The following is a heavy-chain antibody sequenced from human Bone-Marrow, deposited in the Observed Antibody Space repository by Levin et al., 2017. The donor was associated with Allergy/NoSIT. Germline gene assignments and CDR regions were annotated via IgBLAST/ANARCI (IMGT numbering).Heavy chain of an antibody. D-gene: IGHD1-7*01. J-gene: IGHJ5*02. CDR2: ISSSGRYI. V-gene: IGHV3-21*01. CDR3: ARGEAGSTEA. CDR1: GFTFSSYT. Sequence: GSLRLSCATSGFTFSSYTMNWVRQAPGKGLEWVSSISSSGRYIYYADSIKGRFTISRDNAKNSMYLQMNSLRVEDTAVYYCARGEAGSTEAWGQGTLVTVSS.